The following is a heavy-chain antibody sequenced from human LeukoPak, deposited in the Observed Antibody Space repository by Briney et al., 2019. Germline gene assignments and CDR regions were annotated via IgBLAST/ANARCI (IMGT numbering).Heavy chain of an antibody. V-gene: IGHV4-34*01. CDR3: ARGGYDYVWGSYRQSNPRFDY. CDR2: INHSGGT. J-gene: IGHJ4*02. CDR1: GGSFSGYY. D-gene: IGHD3-16*02. Sequence: SETLSLTCAVYGGSFSGYYWSWIRQPPGKGLEWIGEINHSGGTNYNPSLKSRVTISVDTSKNQFSLKLSSVTAADTAVYYCARGGYDYVWGSYRQSNPRFDYWGQGTLVTVSS.